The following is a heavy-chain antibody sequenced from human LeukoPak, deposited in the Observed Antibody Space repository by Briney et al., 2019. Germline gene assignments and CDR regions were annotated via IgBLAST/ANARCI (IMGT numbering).Heavy chain of an antibody. J-gene: IGHJ4*01. V-gene: IGHV3-74*01. CDR2: IKPDGTTS. CDR3: AREADPSLYASSSHDY. Sequence: PGGSLTLSCAASGFGFSNFWMHWVRQAPGKGLVWVSRIKPDGTTSVYADSVKGRFTISRDNLKNTLYLQMRSLRAEDTAVYFCAREADPSLYASSSHDYWGQGTPVTVSS. D-gene: IGHD6-6*01. CDR1: GFGFSNFW.